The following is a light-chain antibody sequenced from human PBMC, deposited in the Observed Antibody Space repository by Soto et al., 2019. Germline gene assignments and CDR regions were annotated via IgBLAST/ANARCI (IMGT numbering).Light chain of an antibody. J-gene: IGKJ2*01. V-gene: IGKV3-20*01. CDR2: DAS. Sequence: MVLTQSTVTLSLSQGARATLSGRASQSVSRTCFAWYQQKPGQAPRLLIYDASSRATGIPDRLSSSGSGTAFTLTISRLEPEEFAVYYCQQYDNSLYTFGQGTKLEIK. CDR3: QQYDNSLYT. CDR1: QSVSRTC.